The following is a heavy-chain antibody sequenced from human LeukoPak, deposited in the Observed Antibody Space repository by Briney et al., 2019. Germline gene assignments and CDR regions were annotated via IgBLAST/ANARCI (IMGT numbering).Heavy chain of an antibody. V-gene: IGHV3-30-3*01. CDR1: GFTFSSYA. Sequence: PGGSLRLSCAASGFTFSSYAMHWVRQAPGRVLEWVAVISYVGSNKYYADSVKGRFNISRDNSKNTLYLQMNSLRAEDTAEYYCASSTNSSSWYLGGMDVWGQGTTVTVSS. J-gene: IGHJ6*02. CDR2: ISYVGSNK. D-gene: IGHD6-13*01. CDR3: ASSTNSSSWYLGGMDV.